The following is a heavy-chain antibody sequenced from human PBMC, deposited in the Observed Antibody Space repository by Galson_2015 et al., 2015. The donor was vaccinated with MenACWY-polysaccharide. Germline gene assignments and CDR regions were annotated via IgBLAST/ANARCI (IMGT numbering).Heavy chain of an antibody. CDR1: GFTFSSYS. V-gene: IGHV3-23*01. CDR3: AKKYSGTRYDAFDS. CDR2: ISPSGDIT. J-gene: IGHJ4*02. Sequence: SLRLSCAASGFTFSSYSMDWVRQAPGKGLEWVSIISPSGDITVYADSVKGRFTISRDNSQSTLYLQMNNLGAEDTAVYFCAKKYSGTRYDAFDSWGQGTLVTVSS. D-gene: IGHD3/OR15-3a*01.